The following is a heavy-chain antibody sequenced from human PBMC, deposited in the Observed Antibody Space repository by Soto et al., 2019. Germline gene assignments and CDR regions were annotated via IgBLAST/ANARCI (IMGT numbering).Heavy chain of an antibody. CDR2: ISGSGGST. CDR1: GFTFSSYA. D-gene: IGHD6-13*01. Sequence: GGSLRLSCAASGFTFSSYAMSWVRQAPGKGLEWVSAISGSGGSTYYADSVKGRFTISRDNSKNTLYLQMNSLRAEDTVVYYCAKDGIRSSSWFDYWGQGTLVTVSS. V-gene: IGHV3-23*01. J-gene: IGHJ4*02. CDR3: AKDGIRSSSWFDY.